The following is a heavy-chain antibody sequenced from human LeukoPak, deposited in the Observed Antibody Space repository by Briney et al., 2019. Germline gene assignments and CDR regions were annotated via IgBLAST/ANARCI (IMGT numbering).Heavy chain of an antibody. V-gene: IGHV1-69*05. D-gene: IGHD1-26*01. CDR3: ARVGLQWELLDAFDI. CDR1: GGTFSSYA. Sequence: VASVKVSCKASGGTFSSYAISWMRQAPGQGLEWMGGIIPIFGTANYAQKFQGRVTITTDESTSTAYMELSSLRSEDTAVYYCARVGLQWELLDAFDIWGQGTMVTVSS. J-gene: IGHJ3*02. CDR2: IIPIFGTA.